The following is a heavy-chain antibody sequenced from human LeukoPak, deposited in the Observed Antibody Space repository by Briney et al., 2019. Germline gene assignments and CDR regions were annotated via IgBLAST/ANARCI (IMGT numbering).Heavy chain of an antibody. CDR1: GDSISSYY. J-gene: IGHJ6*03. CDR3: ATGGASYYYYYMDV. Sequence: SETLSPTCTVSGDSISSYYWSWIRQPPAKGLEWIGYIYYSGSTNYNPSLKSRVTISVDTSKNQFSLKLSSVTDADTAMYYCATGGASYYYYYMDVWGKGTTVTVSS. V-gene: IGHV4-59*01. CDR2: IYYSGST. D-gene: IGHD3-10*01.